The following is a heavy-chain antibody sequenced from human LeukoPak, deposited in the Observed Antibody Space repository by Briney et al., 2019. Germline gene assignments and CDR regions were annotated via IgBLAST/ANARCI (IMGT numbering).Heavy chain of an antibody. CDR3: ARDYGGNSGWFDP. D-gene: IGHD4-23*01. V-gene: IGHV1-8*02. CDR1: GYTLASYD. CDR2: MNPNSGTT. J-gene: IGHJ5*02. Sequence: ASVKVSCRASGYTLASYDINWVRQATGQGLGWMGWMNPNSGTTGYAQKFQSRITLTRDTSISTAYMELSSVRSDDTAVYYCARDYGGNSGWFDPWGQGTLVTVSS.